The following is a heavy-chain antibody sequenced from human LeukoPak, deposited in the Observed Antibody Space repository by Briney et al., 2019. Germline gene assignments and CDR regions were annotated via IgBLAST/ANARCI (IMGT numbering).Heavy chain of an antibody. Sequence: GGSLRLSCAASGFTFSSYAMGWVRQAPGKGLGWVSAISGSGGTTYYADSVRGRFTISRDNAKNSLYLQMNSLRAEDTAVYYCARGTSSGWDYYFDYWGQGTLVTVSS. CDR1: GFTFSSYA. CDR3: ARGTSSGWDYYFDY. CDR2: ISGSGGTT. V-gene: IGHV3-23*01. J-gene: IGHJ4*02. D-gene: IGHD6-19*01.